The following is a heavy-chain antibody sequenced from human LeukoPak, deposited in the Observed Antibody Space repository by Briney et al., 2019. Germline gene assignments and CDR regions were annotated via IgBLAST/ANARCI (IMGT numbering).Heavy chain of an antibody. D-gene: IGHD6-19*01. CDR1: GGSISSSSYC. CDR2: IYYSGST. V-gene: IGHV4-39*07. CDR3: ARDRISSGHIDY. Sequence: SETLSLTCAVSGGSISSSSYCWGWIRQPPGKGLEWIGTIYYSGSTYYNPSLKSRVTISVDTSKNQFSLKLSSVTAADTAVYYCARDRISSGHIDYWGQGTLVSVSS. J-gene: IGHJ4*02.